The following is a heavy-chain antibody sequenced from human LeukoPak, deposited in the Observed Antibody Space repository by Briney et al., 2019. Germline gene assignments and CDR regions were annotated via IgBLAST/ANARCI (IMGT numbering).Heavy chain of an antibody. CDR3: ATLPATARATLDY. V-gene: IGHV5-51*01. J-gene: IGHJ4*02. CDR2: IYPGDSDT. D-gene: IGHD1-26*01. CDR1: GSTFTSYW. Sequence: HGGSLQISCKGSGSTFTSYWIGWVRQLPGKGLEWMGIIYPGDSDTRYSPSFQGQVTISADKSISTAYLQWSSLKASDTAMYYCATLPATARATLDYWGQGTLVTVSS.